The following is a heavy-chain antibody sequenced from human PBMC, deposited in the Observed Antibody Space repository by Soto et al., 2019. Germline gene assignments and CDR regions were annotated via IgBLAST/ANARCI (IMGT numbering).Heavy chain of an antibody. V-gene: IGHV3-33*01. Sequence: GGSLRLSCAASGFTFSSYGMHWVRQAPGKGLEWVAVIWYDGSNKYYADSVKGRFTISRDNSKNTLYLQMNSLRAEDTAVYYCARDPWIQDEDDYYYGMDVWGQGTTVTVSS. CDR1: GFTFSSYG. D-gene: IGHD5-18*01. CDR3: ARDPWIQDEDDYYYGMDV. J-gene: IGHJ6*02. CDR2: IWYDGSNK.